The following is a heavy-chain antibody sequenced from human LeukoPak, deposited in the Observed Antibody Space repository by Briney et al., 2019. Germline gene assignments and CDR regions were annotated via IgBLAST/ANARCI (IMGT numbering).Heavy chain of an antibody. D-gene: IGHD7-27*01. J-gene: IGHJ4*02. CDR3: AKTGQFDY. V-gene: IGHV3-23*01. CDR2: ITGSGGNT. CDR1: GFTFSSYA. Sequence: GGSLRLSCVASGFTFSSYAMSWVRQAPGKGLEWVSTITGSGGNTFYADPVKGRFAVSRDNSQNTLYLQMNSLKAEDTAVYYCAKTGQFDYWGQGTLVTVSS.